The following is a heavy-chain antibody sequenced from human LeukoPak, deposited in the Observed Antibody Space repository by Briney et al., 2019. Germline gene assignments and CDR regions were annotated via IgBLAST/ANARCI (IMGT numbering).Heavy chain of an antibody. CDR1: GDSTSSDRYY. J-gene: IGHJ4*02. CDR3: ARGRPYSGGYHLDY. D-gene: IGHD1-26*01. Sequence: PSAALSHTCTVSGDSTSSDRYYGGWVRQPPGKGLEWIGNIYYSGSTYYNPSLKSRVTMSVDTSKNQFFLKLNSVTAADTAVYYCARGRPYSGGYHLDYWGQGTLVTVSA. CDR2: IYYSGST. V-gene: IGHV4-39*02.